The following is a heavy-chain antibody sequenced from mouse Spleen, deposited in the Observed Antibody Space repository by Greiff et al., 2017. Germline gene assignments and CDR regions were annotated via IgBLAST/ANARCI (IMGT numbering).Heavy chain of an antibody. Sequence: EVQGVESGGDLVKPGGSLKLSCAASGFTFSSYGMSWVRQTPDKRLEWVATISSGGSYTYYPDSVKGRFTISRDNAKNTLYLQMSSLKSEDTAMYYCARDYYGTGDYFDYWGQGTTLTVSS. CDR1: GFTFSSYG. D-gene: IGHD1-1*01. CDR2: ISSGGSYT. V-gene: IGHV5-6*01. CDR3: ARDYYGTGDYFDY. J-gene: IGHJ2*01.